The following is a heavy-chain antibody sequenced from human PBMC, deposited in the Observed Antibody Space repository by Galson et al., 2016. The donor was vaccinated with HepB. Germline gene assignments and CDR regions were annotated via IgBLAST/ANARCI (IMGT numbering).Heavy chain of an antibody. CDR2: IRGSGGGI. CDR1: GFIFSTYA. Sequence: SLRLSCAGSGFIFSTYAMSWVRQAPGKGLEWVSGIRGSGGGIDYADSVKGRFTISRDNSKNTVYLQMNSLRAEDTAVYYCAKFASGTYYLDSFDYWGQGILVTVSS. J-gene: IGHJ4*02. CDR3: AKFASGTYYLDSFDY. D-gene: IGHD3-10*01. V-gene: IGHV3-23*01.